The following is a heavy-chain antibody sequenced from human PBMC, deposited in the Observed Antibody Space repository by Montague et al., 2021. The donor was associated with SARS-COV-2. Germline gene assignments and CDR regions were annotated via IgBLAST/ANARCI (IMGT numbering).Heavy chain of an antibody. D-gene: IGHD3-9*01. CDR3: ARPPEPMFILIITSLNWYFDL. CDR1: GGSISSGGYY. CDR2: IYYSGST. V-gene: IGHV4-31*03. J-gene: IGHJ2*01. Sequence: TLSLTCTVSGGSISSGGYYWSWIRQHPGKGLEWIGYIYYSGSTYYNPSLKSRVTISVDTSKNQFSLKMISVTAADTAVYYCARPPEPMFILIITSLNWYFDLWGRGTLVTVSS.